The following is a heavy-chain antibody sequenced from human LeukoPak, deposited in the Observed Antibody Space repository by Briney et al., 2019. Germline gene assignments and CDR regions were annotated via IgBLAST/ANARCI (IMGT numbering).Heavy chain of an antibody. V-gene: IGHV3-23*01. CDR1: GFIFNTYA. CDR3: AKLADYCSGGSCSADY. J-gene: IGHJ4*02. CDR2: ISGSGASA. D-gene: IGHD2-15*01. Sequence: GGSLRLSCATSGFIFNTYALSWVRQAPGKGLEWVSAISGSGASAFYADSVTGRFSISRDNSENTLYLHMNTLRAEDTAVYYCAKLADYCSGGSCSADYWGQGTLVTVSS.